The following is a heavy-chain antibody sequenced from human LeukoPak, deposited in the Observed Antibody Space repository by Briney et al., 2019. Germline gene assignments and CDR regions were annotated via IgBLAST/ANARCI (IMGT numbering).Heavy chain of an antibody. CDR3: AKDRDSIVVVAAIPYYFDY. CDR1: GFTFSSNA. J-gene: IGHJ4*02. V-gene: IGHV3-23*01. Sequence: GGSLRLSCAASGFTFSSNAMSWVRQAPGKGLEWVSAICGSGSRTYYADSENGWFTISRDNSKNTLYLKMNSLRAEDTAVYYCAKDRDSIVVVAAIPYYFDYWGQGTMVTVSS. D-gene: IGHD2-21*02. CDR2: ICGSGSRT.